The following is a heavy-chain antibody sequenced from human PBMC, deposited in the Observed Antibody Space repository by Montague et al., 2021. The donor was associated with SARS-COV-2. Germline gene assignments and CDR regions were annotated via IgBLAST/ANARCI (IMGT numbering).Heavy chain of an antibody. D-gene: IGHD3-22*01. CDR2: IDWDDDK. CDR3: ARTLTTKVAFDI. Sequence: PALVKPTQTLTLTCTFSGFSLSTSGMCVGWIRQPPGKALEWLARIDWDDDKYYSTSLKTRLTISKDTSKNQVVLTMTNIDPVDTATYYCARTLTTKVAFDIWGQGTMVTVSS. CDR1: GFSLSTSGMC. J-gene: IGHJ3*02. V-gene: IGHV2-70*11.